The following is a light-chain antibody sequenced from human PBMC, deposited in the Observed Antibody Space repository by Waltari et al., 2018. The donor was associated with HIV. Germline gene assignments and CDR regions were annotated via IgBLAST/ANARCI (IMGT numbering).Light chain of an antibody. J-gene: IGKJ4*01. CDR2: TAS. Sequence: DIQMTQSPSSLSAFVGDRVNITCRASQSISTSLNWYQQKPGKAPNLLIYTASNLESGIPSRFSGSGSGTDFTLTINSLHPEDFATYYCQQSYSIPRTFGGGTKVEIK. V-gene: IGKV1-39*01. CDR3: QQSYSIPRT. CDR1: QSISTS.